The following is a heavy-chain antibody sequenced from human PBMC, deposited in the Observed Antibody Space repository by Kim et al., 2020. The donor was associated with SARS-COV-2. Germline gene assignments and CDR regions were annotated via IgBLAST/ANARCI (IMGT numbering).Heavy chain of an antibody. V-gene: IGHV3-64D*09. CDR1: GFTFSSYS. Sequence: GGSLRLSCSASGFTFSSYSMHWVRQAPGKGLQYVSAITHNGERIYYADSVKGRFSISRDNSKNMLYLEMSSLRDEDTAVYYCVKEKETGGWDFFDYWGQGTLVTVSS. D-gene: IGHD6-19*01. CDR3: VKEKETGGWDFFDY. CDR2: ITHNGERI. J-gene: IGHJ4*02.